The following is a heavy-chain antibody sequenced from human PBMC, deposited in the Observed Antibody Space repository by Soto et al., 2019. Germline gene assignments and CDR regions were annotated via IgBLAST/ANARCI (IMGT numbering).Heavy chain of an antibody. CDR2: ISSSSSYT. CDR3: ARDYSMVTYHFDY. J-gene: IGHJ4*02. D-gene: IGHD4-17*01. Sequence: GSLRLSCADPGFTFSEYYMSWIRQAPGKGLEGVSYISSSSSYTNYADSVKGRFTISRDNAKNSLYLQMNSLRAEDTAVYYCARDYSMVTYHFDYWGQGTLVTVSS. CDR1: GFTFSEYY. V-gene: IGHV3-11*06.